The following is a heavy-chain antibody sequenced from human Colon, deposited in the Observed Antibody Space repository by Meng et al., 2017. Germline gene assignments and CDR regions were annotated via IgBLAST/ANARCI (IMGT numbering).Heavy chain of an antibody. V-gene: IGHV4-59*01. J-gene: IGHJ3*02. CDR1: GCSISSYY. CDR3: ERPGGWTILTFNDAFDI. Sequence: GSLRLSCTVSGCSISSYYWSWIRQPPGKGLEWIGYIYYSGSTNYNPSLKSRVTISVDTSKNQFSLRLSSVTAADTAVYYVERPGGWTILTFNDAFDIWGQGTMVTVSS. CDR2: IYYSGST. D-gene: IGHD6-19*01.